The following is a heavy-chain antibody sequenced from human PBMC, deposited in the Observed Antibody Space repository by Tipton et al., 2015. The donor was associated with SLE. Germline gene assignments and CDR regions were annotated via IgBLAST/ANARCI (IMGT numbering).Heavy chain of an antibody. D-gene: IGHD2-15*01. V-gene: IGHV3-23*01. J-gene: IGHJ4*02. Sequence: SLRLSCAASAFTLRNYAMSWVRQAPGKGLEWVSAITTTTYYVDSVKGRFTISRHNSNNTLYLQMNSLRADDAAVYYCAVVNEAASGSYYFYYWGQRALVSVSS. CDR1: AFTLRNYA. CDR2: ITTTT. CDR3: AVVNEAASGSYYFYY.